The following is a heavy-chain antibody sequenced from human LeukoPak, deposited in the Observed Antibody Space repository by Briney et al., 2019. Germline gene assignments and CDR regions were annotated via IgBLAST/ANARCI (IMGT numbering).Heavy chain of an antibody. D-gene: IGHD6-19*01. Sequence: GGSLRLSCAASGFTFSNAWMSWVRQAPGKGLEWVANIKQDGSEKYYVDSVKGRFTISRDNAKNSLYLQMNSLRAEDTAVYYCATAPWQWLAHDAFDIWGQGTMVTVSS. V-gene: IGHV3-7*01. J-gene: IGHJ3*02. CDR2: IKQDGSEK. CDR1: GFTFSNAW. CDR3: ATAPWQWLAHDAFDI.